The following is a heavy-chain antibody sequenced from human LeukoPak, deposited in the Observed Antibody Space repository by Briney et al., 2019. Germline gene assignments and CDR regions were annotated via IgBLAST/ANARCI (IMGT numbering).Heavy chain of an antibody. CDR3: ARDRRQQLVPGGNAFDI. J-gene: IGHJ3*02. V-gene: IGHV1-2*02. D-gene: IGHD6-13*01. CDR2: INPNSGGT. Sequence: ASVKVSCKASEYIFTGYYMHWVRQAPGQGLEWMGWINPNSGGTNYAQKFQGRVTMTRDTSISTAYMELSRLRSDDTAVYYCARDRRQQLVPGGNAFDIWGQGTMVTVSS. CDR1: EYIFTGYY.